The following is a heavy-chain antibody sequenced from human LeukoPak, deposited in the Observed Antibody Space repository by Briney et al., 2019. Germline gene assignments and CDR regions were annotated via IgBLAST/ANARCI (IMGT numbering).Heavy chain of an antibody. CDR3: ARDSGRITANFDY. D-gene: IGHD6-13*01. J-gene: IGHJ4*02. Sequence: ASVKVSCKAPGYTFTTYGISWVRQAPGQGLEWMGWISTYNGNPTYVQNLQGRVTMTTDTSTSTAYMELRSLRSDDTAVYYCARDSGRITANFDYWGQGTLVTVSS. CDR1: GYTFTTYG. CDR2: ISTYNGNP. V-gene: IGHV1-18*01.